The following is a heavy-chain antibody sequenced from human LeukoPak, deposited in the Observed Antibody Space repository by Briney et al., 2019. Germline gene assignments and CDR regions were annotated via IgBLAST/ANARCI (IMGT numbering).Heavy chain of an antibody. CDR3: ARDPLRANWFDP. V-gene: IGHV1-2*02. Sequence: ASVKVSCKASGYTFTGYYMHWVRQAPGQGLEWMGWINSNSGGTNYAQKFQGRVTMTRYASISTAYMELSRLRSDDTAVYYCARDPLRANWFDPWGQGTLVTVSS. CDR1: GYTFTGYY. J-gene: IGHJ5*02. CDR2: INSNSGGT.